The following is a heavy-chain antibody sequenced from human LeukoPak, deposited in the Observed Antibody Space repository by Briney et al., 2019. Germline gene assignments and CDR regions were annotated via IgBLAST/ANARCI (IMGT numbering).Heavy chain of an antibody. Sequence: GGSLRLSCAASGFTFSSYGMNWVRQAPGKGLEWVSVIRYDGSKTYYADSVKGRFTISRDNSKNTLYLQMSSLRADDTAVYYCARDITGMSDYWGQGTLVTVSS. J-gene: IGHJ4*01. V-gene: IGHV3-33*01. D-gene: IGHD1-20*01. CDR2: IRYDGSKT. CDR3: ARDITGMSDY. CDR1: GFTFSSYG.